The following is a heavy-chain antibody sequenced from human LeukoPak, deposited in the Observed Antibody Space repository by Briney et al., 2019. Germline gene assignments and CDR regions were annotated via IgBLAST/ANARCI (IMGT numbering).Heavy chain of an antibody. D-gene: IGHD2-15*01. Sequence: LSGGSLRLSCAASGFTFSGFGLHWVRQAPGRGLEWVTFIRYDGNNKYYADSVKGRFTISRDKSMNTLHLQMNSLRPEDTAVYYCARGLHFYNYFDYWGQGTLVTVSS. CDR2: IRYDGNNK. J-gene: IGHJ4*02. CDR3: ARGLHFYNYFDY. V-gene: IGHV3-30*02. CDR1: GFTFSGFG.